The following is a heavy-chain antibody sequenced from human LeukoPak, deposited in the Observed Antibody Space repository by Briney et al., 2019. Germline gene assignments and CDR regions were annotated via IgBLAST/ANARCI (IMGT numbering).Heavy chain of an antibody. V-gene: IGHV4-4*07. Sequence: PSETLSLTCTVSGGSISSYYWSWIRQPAGKGLEWIGRIYTSGSTNYNPSLKSRVTMPVDTSKNQFSLKLSSVTAADTAVYYCARRRPVGVTSTYYDFWSGYQYYFDYWGQGTLVTVSS. CDR2: IYTSGST. D-gene: IGHD3-3*01. J-gene: IGHJ4*02. CDR1: GGSISSYY. CDR3: ARRRPVGVTSTYYDFWSGYQYYFDY.